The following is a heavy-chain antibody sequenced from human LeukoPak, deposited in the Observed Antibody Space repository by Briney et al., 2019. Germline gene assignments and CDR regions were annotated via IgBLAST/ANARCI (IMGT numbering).Heavy chain of an antibody. V-gene: IGHV4-59*02. CDR1: GVAINGGSASTHY. CDR2: IRYSGST. Sequence: SETLSLTCIVSGVAINGGSASTHYWSWFRQPPGKGLEWIGYIRYSGSTNYNPSLKSRVTISVDTSKNQFSLKLSSVTAADTAVYYCTRGYRGYKYGYAWFDYWGQGTLVTVSS. J-gene: IGHJ4*02. CDR3: TRGYRGYKYGYAWFDY. D-gene: IGHD5-18*01.